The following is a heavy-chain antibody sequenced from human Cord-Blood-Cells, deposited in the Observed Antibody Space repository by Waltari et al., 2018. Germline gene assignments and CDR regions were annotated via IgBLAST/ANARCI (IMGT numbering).Heavy chain of an antibody. CDR1: GGSYSGYY. CDR3: ARTTSYFDY. Sequence: QVQLQQWGAGLLKPSETLSLTCAVYGGSYSGYYWGWVRQPPGKGREGIGEIKQSGSTNYNPSLKSRVTISVDTAKTQFSLKLSSVTAADTAVYYCARTTSYFDYWGQGTLVTVSS. CDR2: IKQSGST. V-gene: IGHV4-34*01. J-gene: IGHJ4*02.